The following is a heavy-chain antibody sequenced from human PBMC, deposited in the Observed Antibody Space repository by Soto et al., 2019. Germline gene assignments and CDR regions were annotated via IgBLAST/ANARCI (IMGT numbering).Heavy chain of an antibody. V-gene: IGHV1-69*02. CDR3: ARSGSGSYSFPFDY. Sequence: GASVKVSCKASGGTFSSYTISWVRQAPGQGLEWMGRIIPILGIANYAQKFQGRVTITADKSTSTAYMELSSLRSEDTAVYYCARSGSGSYSFPFDYWGQGTLVTVSS. CDR2: IIPILGIA. D-gene: IGHD3-10*01. CDR1: GGTFSSYT. J-gene: IGHJ4*02.